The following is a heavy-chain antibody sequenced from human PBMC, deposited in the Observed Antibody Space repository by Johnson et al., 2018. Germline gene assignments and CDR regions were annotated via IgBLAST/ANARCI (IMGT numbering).Heavy chain of an antibody. CDR1: GFTFNYYW. V-gene: IGHV3-74*02. D-gene: IGHD2-21*01. CDR3: ARVVMEDEDAFDL. Sequence: EVQLVESGGGLVKPGGSLRLSCAASGFTFNYYWMHWVRQAPGKGLEWVSRINRDGSSTFYADSGKGRFTISRDNAKNTLYLQMNRRRAEDKAVYYCARVVMEDEDAFDLWGHGTMVTVSS. J-gene: IGHJ3*01. CDR2: INRDGSST.